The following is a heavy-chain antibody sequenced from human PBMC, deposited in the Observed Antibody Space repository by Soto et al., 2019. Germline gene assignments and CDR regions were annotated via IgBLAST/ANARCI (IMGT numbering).Heavy chain of an antibody. Sequence: QVQLVQSGAEVKKPGASVKVSCKASGYTFTRYTMYWVRQAPGQRLECMGWINDGNDNIKYSQKFQGRVTITTDTSASTAYMDLTSLRSEDTAVYYCAIFGGSVSGWGQGTLVTVSS. J-gene: IGHJ4*02. V-gene: IGHV1-3*01. CDR3: AIFGGSVSG. D-gene: IGHD3-10*01. CDR2: INDGNDNI. CDR1: GYTFTRYT.